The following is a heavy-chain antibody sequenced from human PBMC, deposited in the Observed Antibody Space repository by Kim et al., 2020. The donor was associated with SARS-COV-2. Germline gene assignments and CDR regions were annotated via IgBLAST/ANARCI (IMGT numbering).Heavy chain of an antibody. CDR1: AFTFNNYA. V-gene: IGHV3-23*01. D-gene: IGHD2-8*01. J-gene: IGHJ4*01. CDR2: VSSTGRST. CDR3: VKASAPQCRTKTCHPDY. Sequence: GGSLRLSCAASAFTFNNYAMPWIRQAPGTGLEWVSTVSSTGRSTYYADSVKGRFTISRDNSKSTVYLQMNTLRADNTAIYYCVKASAPQCRTKTCHPDYWGHGALVTVSS.